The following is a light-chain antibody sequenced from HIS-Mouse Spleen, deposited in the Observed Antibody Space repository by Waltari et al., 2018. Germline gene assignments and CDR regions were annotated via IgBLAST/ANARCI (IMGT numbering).Light chain of an antibody. CDR3: QQYYSTRDT. V-gene: IGKV4-1*01. Sequence: DIVMTQSPDSLAVSLGERATINCKSSQSVLYSYNNNNYLAWYQQKPGQPPKLRIYWASTRESGVPDRFSGSGSGTDFTLTISSLQAEDVAVYYCQQYYSTRDTFGQGTKLEIK. J-gene: IGKJ2*01. CDR2: WAS. CDR1: QSVLYSYNNNNY.